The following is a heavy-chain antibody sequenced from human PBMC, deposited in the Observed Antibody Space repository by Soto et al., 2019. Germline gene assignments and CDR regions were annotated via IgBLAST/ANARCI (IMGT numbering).Heavy chain of an antibody. CDR2: IYYSGST. CDR1: GGSVSSGSYY. J-gene: IGHJ3*02. Sequence: SETLSLTCTVSGGSVSSGSYYWSWIRQPPGKGLEWIGYIYYSGSTNYNPSLKSRVTISVDTSKNQFSLKLSSVTAADTAVYYCARDRGHGSSWYKDAFDIWGQGTMVTVSS. D-gene: IGHD6-13*01. CDR3: ARDRGHGSSWYKDAFDI. V-gene: IGHV4-61*01.